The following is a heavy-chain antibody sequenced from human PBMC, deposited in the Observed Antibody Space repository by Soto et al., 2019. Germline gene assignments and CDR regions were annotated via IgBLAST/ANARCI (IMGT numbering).Heavy chain of an antibody. D-gene: IGHD3-9*01. CDR2: ISPRNGDT. CDR3: VRDKLTSFIDYFDS. V-gene: IGHV1-2*06. Sequence: PGASVKVSCKTSGYIFTDYHVHWVRQAPGQGLEWMGRISPRNGDTHYAQKFQGRVTMTRDTSTSSVYMEINTLRSDDTAIFFCVRDKLTSFIDYFDSWGQGSPVTASS. J-gene: IGHJ4*02. CDR1: GYIFTDYH.